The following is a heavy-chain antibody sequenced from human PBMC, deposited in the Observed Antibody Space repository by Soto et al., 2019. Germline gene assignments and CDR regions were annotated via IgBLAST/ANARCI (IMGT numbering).Heavy chain of an antibody. CDR1: GFTFSSYG. CDR3: ARDEYYDSSGYYYGPYFDY. D-gene: IGHD3-22*01. J-gene: IGHJ4*02. V-gene: IGHV3-33*01. CDR2: IWYDGSNK. Sequence: PGGSLRLSCAASGFTFSSYGMHWVRQAPGKGLEWVAVIWYDGSNKYYADSVKGRFTISRDNSKNTLYLQMNSLRAEDTAVYYCARDEYYDSSGYYYGPYFDYWGQGTLVTVS.